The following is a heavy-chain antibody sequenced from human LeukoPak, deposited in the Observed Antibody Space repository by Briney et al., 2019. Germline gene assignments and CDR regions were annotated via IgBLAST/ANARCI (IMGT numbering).Heavy chain of an antibody. CDR3: AKGYDSSGYWLVYFDY. V-gene: IGHV3-23*01. D-gene: IGHD3-22*01. CDR1: GFTFSSYG. J-gene: IGHJ4*02. Sequence: GGSLRLSCAASGFTFSSYGMSWVRQAPGKGLEWVSAISGSGGSTYYADSVKGRFTISRDNSKNTLYLQMNSLRAEDTAVYYCAKGYDSSGYWLVYFDYWGQGTLVTVSS. CDR2: ISGSGGST.